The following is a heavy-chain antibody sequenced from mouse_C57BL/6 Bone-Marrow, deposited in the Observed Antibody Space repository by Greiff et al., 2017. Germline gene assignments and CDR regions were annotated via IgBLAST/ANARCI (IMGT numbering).Heavy chain of an antibody. V-gene: IGHV5-6*02. J-gene: IGHJ3*01. CDR2: ISSGGSYT. CDR1: GFTFSSYG. CDR3: ARHYDYGTGWFAY. D-gene: IGHD2-4*01. Sequence: EVKLVESGGDLVKPGGSLKLSCAASGFTFSSYGMSWVRQTPDKRLEWVATISSGGSYTYYPDSVKGRFTISRDNAKNTLYLQMSSLKFEDTAMYYCARHYDYGTGWFAYWGQGTLVTVSA.